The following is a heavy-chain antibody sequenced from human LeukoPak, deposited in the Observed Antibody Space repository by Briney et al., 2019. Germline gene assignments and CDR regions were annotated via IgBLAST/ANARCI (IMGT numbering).Heavy chain of an antibody. CDR2: ISGSGGST. V-gene: IGHV3-23*01. Sequence: GGSLRLSCAASGFTFSNYAMTWVRQAPGKGLQWVSAISGSGGSTYYADSVKGRFTISRDNLKNTLYLQVNSLRVEDTAVYYCAKEARPGYCSGGSCSWSDPWGQGALVTVSS. CDR3: AKEARPGYCSGGSCSWSDP. D-gene: IGHD2-15*01. J-gene: IGHJ5*02. CDR1: GFTFSNYA.